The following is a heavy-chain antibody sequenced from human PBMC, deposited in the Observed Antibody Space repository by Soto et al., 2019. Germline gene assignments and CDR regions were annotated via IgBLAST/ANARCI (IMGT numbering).Heavy chain of an antibody. CDR2: ISYDGSNK. D-gene: IGHD2-2*02. J-gene: IGHJ6*02. CDR3: AKAGSLYCSSTSCYTDYYYYGMDV. Sequence: GGSLRLSCAASGFTFSSYGMHWVRQAPGKGLEWVAVISYDGSNKYYADSVKGRFTISRDNSKNTLYLQMNSLRAEDTAVYYCAKAGSLYCSSTSCYTDYYYYGMDVWGQGTTVTVSS. CDR1: GFTFSSYG. V-gene: IGHV3-30*18.